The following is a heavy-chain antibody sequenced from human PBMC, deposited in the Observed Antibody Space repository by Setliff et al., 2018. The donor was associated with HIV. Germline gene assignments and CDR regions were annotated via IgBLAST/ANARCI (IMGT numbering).Heavy chain of an antibody. D-gene: IGHD3-22*01. CDR2: IGSSGNIM. J-gene: IGHJ3*02. CDR3: ARVYGYYDTSGYSLDAFDI. CDR1: GFTFSSYE. Sequence: PGGSLRLSCAASGFTFSSYEMNLVLQAPGKGLEWLSYIGSSGNIMYYADSMKGRFTISRDNAKNSLYLQMNSLRADDTAVYYCARVYGYYDTSGYSLDAFDIWGQGTMVTVSS. V-gene: IGHV3-48*03.